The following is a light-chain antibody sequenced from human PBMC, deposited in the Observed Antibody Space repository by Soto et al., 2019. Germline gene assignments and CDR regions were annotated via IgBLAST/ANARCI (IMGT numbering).Light chain of an antibody. CDR3: QQRSNWPVT. J-gene: IGKJ1*01. V-gene: IGKV3-11*01. Sequence: EIVLTHSPATLSLSPGERATLSCRASQSVSSYLAWYQQKPDQAPRLLIYDASNRAAGIPARFSGSGSGTDFTLAISSLEPEDFAVYYCQQRSNWPVTFGQGTKVDIK. CDR1: QSVSSY. CDR2: DAS.